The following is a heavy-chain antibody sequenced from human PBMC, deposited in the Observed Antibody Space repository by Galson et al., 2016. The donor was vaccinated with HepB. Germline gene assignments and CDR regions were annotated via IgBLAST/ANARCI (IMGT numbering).Heavy chain of an antibody. V-gene: IGHV3-11*05. J-gene: IGHJ4*02. CDR1: GFTFSDSY. CDR3: ARGSSGSSGY. Sequence: SLRLSCAASGFTFSDSYMNWIRQAPGKGLEWLSFITSSSSHTNYADSVKGRFTISRDNSKNTLFLQMNNLRVEDTAVYYCARGSSGSSGYWGQGTLVTVSS. D-gene: IGHD6-6*01. CDR2: ITSSSSHT.